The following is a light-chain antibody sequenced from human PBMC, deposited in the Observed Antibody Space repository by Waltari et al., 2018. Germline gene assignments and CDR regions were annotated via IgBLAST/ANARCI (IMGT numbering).Light chain of an antibody. Sequence: TCRASQSISSWLAWYQLKPGKAPKLLIYKASTLQSGVPSRFSGSGSGTEFTVTISSLQPDDFATYNCQQYNSYPYTFGQGTKLEIK. CDR3: QQYNSYPYT. V-gene: IGKV1-5*03. J-gene: IGKJ2*01. CDR1: QSISSW. CDR2: KAS.